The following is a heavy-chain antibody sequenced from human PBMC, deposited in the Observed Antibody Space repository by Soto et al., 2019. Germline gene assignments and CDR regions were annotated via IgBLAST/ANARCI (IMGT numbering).Heavy chain of an antibody. CDR2: ISYDGSNK. D-gene: IGHD3-10*01. V-gene: IGHV3-30*03. CDR3: AIYTTWFGGLFEDPVDY. CDR1: GFTFSSYG. J-gene: IGHJ4*02. Sequence: QVQLVESGGGVVQPGRSLRLSCAASGFTFSSYGMHWVRQAPGKGLEWVAVISYDGSNKYYADSVKGRFTISRDNSKNTLSLHMNSLRAEATALSYCAIYTTWFGGLFEDPVDYWGQGTLVTVSS.